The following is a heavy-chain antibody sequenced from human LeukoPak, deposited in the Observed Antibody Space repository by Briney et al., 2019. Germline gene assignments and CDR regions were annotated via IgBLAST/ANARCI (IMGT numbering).Heavy chain of an antibody. Sequence: GGSLKLSCAASGFTFSSYSMNWVCQAPGKGLEWVSSISSSSSYIYYADSVKGRFTISRDNAKNSLYLQMNSLRAEDTAVYYCARAIGFPDYGGNGVWGQGTLVTVSS. V-gene: IGHV3-21*01. CDR2: ISSSSSYI. J-gene: IGHJ4*02. CDR3: ARAIGFPDYGGNGV. D-gene: IGHD4-23*01. CDR1: GFTFSSYS.